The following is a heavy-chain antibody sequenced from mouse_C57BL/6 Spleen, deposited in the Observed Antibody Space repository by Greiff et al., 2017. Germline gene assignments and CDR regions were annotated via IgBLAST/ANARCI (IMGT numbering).Heavy chain of an antibody. CDR1: GYAFSSYW. D-gene: IGHD4-1*01. CDR3: ARSLWDEGFAY. Sequence: VQLQQSGAELVKPGASVKISCKASGYAFSSYWMNWVKQRPGKGLEWIGQIYPGDGDTTYNGKFKGKATLTADKSSSTAYMQLSSLTSEDSAVYFCARSLWDEGFAYWGQGTLVTVSA. V-gene: IGHV1-80*01. CDR2: IYPGDGDT. J-gene: IGHJ3*01.